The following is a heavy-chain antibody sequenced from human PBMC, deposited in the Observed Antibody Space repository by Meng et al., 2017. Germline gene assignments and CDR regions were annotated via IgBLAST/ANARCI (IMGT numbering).Heavy chain of an antibody. Sequence: QLQLQESGPGLVKPSETLSLTCTVSGGSISSNGSYWDWVRQPPGKGLEWIGAIYHSGSTSYNPSLQSRVTMFVDTSKNQFSLMLTSVTATDTAVYYCARRRGGSGRDCWGQGTLVTVSS. V-gene: IGHV4-39*01. CDR1: GGSISSNGSY. CDR2: IYHSGST. J-gene: IGHJ4*02. D-gene: IGHD3-10*01. CDR3: ARRRGGSGRDC.